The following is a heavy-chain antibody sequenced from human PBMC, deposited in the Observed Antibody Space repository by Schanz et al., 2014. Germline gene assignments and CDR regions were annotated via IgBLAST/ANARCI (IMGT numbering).Heavy chain of an antibody. Sequence: QVQLVESGGGVVQPGGSLRLSCAASGFTFSSYGMHWVRPAPGKGLEWVAFIRYDGSNNYYADSVKGRFTISRDNAKKTMDLQMNSLRVEDTAVYYCARDKGGLIPFDYWGQGTLVAVSS. CDR1: GFTFSSYG. D-gene: IGHD2-15*01. J-gene: IGHJ4*02. CDR2: IRYDGSNN. V-gene: IGHV3-30*02. CDR3: ARDKGGLIPFDY.